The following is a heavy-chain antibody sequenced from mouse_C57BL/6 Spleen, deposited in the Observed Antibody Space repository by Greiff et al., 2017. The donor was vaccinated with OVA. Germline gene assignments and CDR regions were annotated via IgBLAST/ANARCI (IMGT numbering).Heavy chain of an antibody. V-gene: IGHV1-82*01. Sequence: QVQLKESGPELVKPGASVKISCKASGYAFSSSWMNWVKQRPGKGLEWIGRIYPGDGDTNYTGKFKGKATLTADKSSSTAYMQLSSLTSEDSAVYFCARGDYYGSSLDYWGQGTTLTVSS. D-gene: IGHD1-1*01. CDR2: IYPGDGDT. J-gene: IGHJ2*01. CDR3: ARGDYYGSSLDY. CDR1: GYAFSSSW.